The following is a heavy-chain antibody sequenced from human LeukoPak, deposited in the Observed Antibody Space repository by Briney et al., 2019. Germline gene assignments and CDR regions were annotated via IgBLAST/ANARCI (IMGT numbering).Heavy chain of an antibody. J-gene: IGHJ5*02. CDR3: AKDPELYYSGGGNWFDH. CDR2: IRYDGSNK. V-gene: IGHV3-30*02. D-gene: IGHD3-10*01. Sequence: GGSLRLSWAASGFTFSSYGMHWVRQAPGKGLEWVAFIRYDGSNKYYADSVKGRFTISRDNSKNTLYLQMNSLRAEDTAVYYCAKDPELYYSGGGNWFDHWGQGTLVTVSS. CDR1: GFTFSSYG.